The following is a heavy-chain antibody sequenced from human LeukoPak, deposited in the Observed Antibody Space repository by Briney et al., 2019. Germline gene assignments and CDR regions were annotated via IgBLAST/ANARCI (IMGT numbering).Heavy chain of an antibody. CDR3: ARDELSGQQNDAFDI. Sequence: GASVKVSCKASGYTFTSYYMHWVRQAPGQGLEWMGIINPSGGSTSYAQKFQGRVTMTRDTSTSTVYMELSSQRSEDTAVYYCARDELSGQQNDAFDIWGQGTMVTVSS. CDR2: INPSGGST. J-gene: IGHJ3*02. V-gene: IGHV1-46*01. CDR1: GYTFTSYY. D-gene: IGHD1-1*01.